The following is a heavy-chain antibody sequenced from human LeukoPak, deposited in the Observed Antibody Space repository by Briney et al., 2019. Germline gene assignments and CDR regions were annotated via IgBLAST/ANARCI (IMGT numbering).Heavy chain of an antibody. D-gene: IGHD5-18*01. J-gene: IGHJ4*02. CDR1: GFTVNSNY. Sequence: GGSLRLSCAASGFTVNSNYMSWVHQAPGKGLEWVSVIYIAGSTYYADSVKGRFTISRDNSKNTLYLQMNSLRAEDTAVYYCARGTDTAMSTSFDYWGQGTLVTVSS. CDR2: IYIAGST. V-gene: IGHV3-53*01. CDR3: ARGTDTAMSTSFDY.